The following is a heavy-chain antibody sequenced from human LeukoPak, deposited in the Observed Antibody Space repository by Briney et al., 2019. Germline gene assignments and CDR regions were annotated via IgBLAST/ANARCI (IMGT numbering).Heavy chain of an antibody. Sequence: SETLSLTCTVSGVSISSYYWSWIRQPPGKGLEWIGFISYSGSTNYNPSPKSRLTISVDTSKNQFSLKLSSVTAADTAVYYCARGYSGYDLDYWGQGTLVTVSS. V-gene: IGHV4-59*08. D-gene: IGHD5-12*01. CDR1: GVSISSYY. J-gene: IGHJ4*02. CDR2: ISYSGST. CDR3: ARGYSGYDLDY.